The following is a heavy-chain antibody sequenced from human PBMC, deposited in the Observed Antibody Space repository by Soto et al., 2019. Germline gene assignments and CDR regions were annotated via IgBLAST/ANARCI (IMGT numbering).Heavy chain of an antibody. J-gene: IGHJ5*02. CDR3: ARGVKYGAYSRWVDP. CDR1: GYTFTSYD. V-gene: IGHV1-8*01. CDR2: MNPNSGNT. D-gene: IGHD4-17*01. Sequence: QVQLVQSGAEVKKPGASVKVSCKASGYTFTSYDINWVRQATGQGLEYLGWMNPNSGNTGYVQKFQGRVTMTRDTSRSTAYMELSSLRSEDTAVYFCARGVKYGAYSRWVDPWGQGTLVTVSS.